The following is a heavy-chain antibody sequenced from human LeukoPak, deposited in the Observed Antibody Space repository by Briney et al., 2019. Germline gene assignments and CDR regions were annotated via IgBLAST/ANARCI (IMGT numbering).Heavy chain of an antibody. CDR1: GFPFSTYS. Sequence: PAESLTLSCAGSGFPFSTYSMNWVRHPPGKGLEWVASIRSNSRYLYYPGSVKRRFTIARDNAANTLYLQMTSLRADDTALYHCASTEITGPTPAFEIWGEGTMVTVSS. CDR3: ASTEITGPTPAFEI. CDR2: IRSNSRYL. D-gene: IGHD1-20*01. J-gene: IGHJ3*02. V-gene: IGHV3-21*01.